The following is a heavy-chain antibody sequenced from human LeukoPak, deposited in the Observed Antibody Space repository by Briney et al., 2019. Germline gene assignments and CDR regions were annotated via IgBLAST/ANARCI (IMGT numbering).Heavy chain of an antibody. CDR3: AKEGGYCSSTSCYPMYFDY. Sequence: GGSLRLSCAASGFTFSSYAMSWVRQAPGKGLEWVSATSGSGGSTYYADSVKGRFTISRDNSKNTLYLQMNSLRAEDTAVYYCAKEGGYCSSTSCYPMYFDYWGQGTLVTVSS. J-gene: IGHJ4*02. V-gene: IGHV3-23*01. CDR2: TSGSGGST. D-gene: IGHD2-2*01. CDR1: GFTFSSYA.